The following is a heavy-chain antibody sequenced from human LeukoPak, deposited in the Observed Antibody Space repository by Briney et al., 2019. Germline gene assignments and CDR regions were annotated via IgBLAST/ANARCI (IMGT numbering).Heavy chain of an antibody. CDR3: ARDKAGYGDYFDY. D-gene: IGHD5-18*01. CDR1: GGSISSYY. V-gene: IGHV4-59*01. J-gene: IGHJ4*02. Sequence: SSETLSLTCTVSGGSISSYYWSWIRQPPGKGLEWIGYMHYSGSTNYNPSLRSRVTISVDTSKNQFSLKLSSVTAADTAVYCCARDKAGYGDYFDYWGQGTLVTVSS. CDR2: MHYSGST.